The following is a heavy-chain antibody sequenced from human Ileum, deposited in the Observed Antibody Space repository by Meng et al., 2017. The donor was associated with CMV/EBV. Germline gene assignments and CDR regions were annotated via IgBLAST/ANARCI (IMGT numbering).Heavy chain of an antibody. CDR1: GYTFTSYD. D-gene: IGHD6-13*01. CDR3: ARGLSIAAAGRLGY. Sequence: ASVKVSCKASGYTFTSYDINWVRQATGQGLEWMGWMNPNSGNTGYAQKFQGRVTMIRNTSISTAYMELSSLRSEDTAVYYCARGLSIAAAGRLGYWGQGTLVTVSS. J-gene: IGHJ4*02. V-gene: IGHV1-8*01. CDR2: MNPNSGNT.